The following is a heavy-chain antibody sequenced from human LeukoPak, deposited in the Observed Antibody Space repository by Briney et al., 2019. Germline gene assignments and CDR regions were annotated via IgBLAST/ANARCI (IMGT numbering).Heavy chain of an antibody. CDR1: GFTFSDYT. V-gene: IGHV3-64*01. J-gene: IGHJ5*02. Sequence: GGSLRLSCAGSGFTFSDYTMHWVRQAPGKGLEYVSAVTGNARSKYHANSVKGRFTISRDNSKDTLYLQMGSLRPEDTAVYYCARNSGSYSDWFDPWGQGTLVTVSS. CDR3: ARNSGSYSDWFDP. CDR2: VTGNARSK. D-gene: IGHD1-26*01.